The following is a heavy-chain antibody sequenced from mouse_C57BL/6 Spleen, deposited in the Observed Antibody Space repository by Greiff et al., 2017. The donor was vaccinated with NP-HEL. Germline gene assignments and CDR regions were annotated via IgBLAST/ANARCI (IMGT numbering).Heavy chain of an antibody. V-gene: IGHV5-17*01. CDR1: GFTFSDYG. CDR3: ARPGDYYYYAMDY. D-gene: IGHD2-4*01. CDR2: ISSGSSTI. J-gene: IGHJ4*01. Sequence: EVKLVESGGGLVKPGGSLKLSCAASGFTFSDYGMHWVRQAPEKGLEWVAYISSGSSTIYYADTVKGRFTISRDNAKNTLFLQMTSLRSEDTAMYYCARPGDYYYYAMDYWGQGTSVTVSS.